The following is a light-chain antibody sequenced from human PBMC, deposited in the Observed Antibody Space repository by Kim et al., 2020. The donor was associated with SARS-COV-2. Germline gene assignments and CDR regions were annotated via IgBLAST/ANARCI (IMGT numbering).Light chain of an antibody. Sequence: SYELTQPPSVSVSPGQTANITCSGDKLGDKYASWYLQKPGQSPVLVIYQDTKRPSGIPERFSGSNSGNTATLTISGTQAMDEADYYCQAWDSSVVFGGGT. V-gene: IGLV3-1*01. CDR2: QDT. CDR1: KLGDKY. CDR3: QAWDSSVV. J-gene: IGLJ2*01.